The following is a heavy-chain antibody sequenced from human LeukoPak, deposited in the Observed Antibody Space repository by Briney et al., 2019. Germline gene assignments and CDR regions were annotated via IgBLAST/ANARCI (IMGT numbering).Heavy chain of an antibody. CDR1: RFTFSDYY. CDR2: ISSSGSTI. Sequence: GGSLRLSCAASRFTFSDYYMSWIRQAPGKGLEWVPYISSSGSTIYYADSVKGRFTISRDNAKNSLYLQMNSLRAEDTAVYYCARDRRYYYGSGSYSNFDYWGQGTLVTVSS. V-gene: IGHV3-11*01. J-gene: IGHJ4*02. D-gene: IGHD3-10*01. CDR3: ARDRRYYYGSGSYSNFDY.